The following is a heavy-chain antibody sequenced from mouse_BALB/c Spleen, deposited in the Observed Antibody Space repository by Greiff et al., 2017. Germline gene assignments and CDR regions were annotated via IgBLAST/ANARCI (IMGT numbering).Heavy chain of an antibody. CDR1: GFNIKDYY. CDR3: ASGYPRYWYFDV. Sequence: VQLQQSGAELVRPGALVKLSCKASGFNIKDYYMHWVKQRPEQGLEWIGWIDPENGNTIYDPKFQGKASITADTSSNTAYLQLSSLTSEDTAVYYCASGYPRYWYFDVWGAGTTVTVSS. D-gene: IGHD2-14*01. J-gene: IGHJ1*01. V-gene: IGHV14-1*02. CDR2: IDPENGNT.